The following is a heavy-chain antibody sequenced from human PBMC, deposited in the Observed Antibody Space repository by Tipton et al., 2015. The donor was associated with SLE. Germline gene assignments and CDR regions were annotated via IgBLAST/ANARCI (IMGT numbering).Heavy chain of an antibody. D-gene: IGHD4-17*01. V-gene: IGHV3-7*01. CDR2: IKEDGSKN. CDR3: ARDHGHTSFDC. Sequence: GSLRLSCAASGFPFSTYWMGWVRQAPGKGLEWVANIKEDGSKNYYVGSVKGRFIISRDNAKNLLYLQMNSLRAEDTAVYYCARDHGHTSFDCWGQGTLVTVSS. CDR1: GFPFSTYW. J-gene: IGHJ4*02.